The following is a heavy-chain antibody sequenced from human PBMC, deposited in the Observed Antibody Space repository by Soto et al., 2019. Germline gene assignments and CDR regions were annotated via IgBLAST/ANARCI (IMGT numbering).Heavy chain of an antibody. CDR1: GGSISSSY. V-gene: IGHV4-59*01. D-gene: IGHD6-19*01. Sequence: SETLSLTCSVSGGSISSSYWSWIRQSPGKGLEWLGYVYYTGSTNYSPSLRSRVSISVDTSKNEFSLRLSSVTAADTAVYFCARSVAVPGAHIDYWGQGTQVTVSS. J-gene: IGHJ4*02. CDR3: ARSVAVPGAHIDY. CDR2: VYYTGST.